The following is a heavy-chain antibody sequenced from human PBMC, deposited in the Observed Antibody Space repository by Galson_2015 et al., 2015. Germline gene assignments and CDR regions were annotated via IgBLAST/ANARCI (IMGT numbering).Heavy chain of an antibody. D-gene: IGHD3-16*02. V-gene: IGHV1-69*13. Sequence: SVKVSCKASGVTFSSYAISWVRQAPGQGLEWMGGITPIFGTANYAQTFQGRVTITADESTSTAYMELSSLRSEDTVVYYCAREVSPAYYDYVWGSYRRGFDYWGQGTLVTVSS. CDR3: AREVSPAYYDYVWGSYRRGFDY. CDR1: GVTFSSYA. CDR2: ITPIFGTA. J-gene: IGHJ4*02.